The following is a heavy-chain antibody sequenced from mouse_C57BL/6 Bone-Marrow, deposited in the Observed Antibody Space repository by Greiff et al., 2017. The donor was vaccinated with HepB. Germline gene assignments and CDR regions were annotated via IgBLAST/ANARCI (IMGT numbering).Heavy chain of an antibody. Sequence: VQLQQPGAELVKPGASVKLSCKASGYTFTSYWMHWVKQRPGQGLEWIGMIHPNSGSTNYNEKFKSKATLTVDKSSSTAYMQLSSLTSEDSAVYYCARDLRITTVVDYWGQGTTLTVSS. J-gene: IGHJ2*01. CDR2: IHPNSGST. CDR1: GYTFTSYW. V-gene: IGHV1-64*01. CDR3: ARDLRITTVVDY. D-gene: IGHD1-1*01.